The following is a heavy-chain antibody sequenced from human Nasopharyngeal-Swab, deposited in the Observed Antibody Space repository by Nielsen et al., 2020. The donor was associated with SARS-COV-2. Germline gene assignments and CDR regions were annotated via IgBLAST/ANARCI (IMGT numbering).Heavy chain of an antibody. D-gene: IGHD4-23*01. CDR1: GFSFSSFW. V-gene: IGHV3-74*01. Sequence: GGSLRLSCAASGFSFSSFWMHWVRQVPGEGLVWVSRIDTGGTRTDYAESAKGRFTISRDNAKNTLYLQMNNLRPEDTAVYYCARDIGGFGGYWGQGTLVTVSS. J-gene: IGHJ4*01. CDR2: IDTGGTRT. CDR3: ARDIGGFGGY.